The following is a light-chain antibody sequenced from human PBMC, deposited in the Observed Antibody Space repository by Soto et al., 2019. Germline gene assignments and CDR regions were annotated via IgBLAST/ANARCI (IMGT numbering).Light chain of an antibody. CDR2: RAS. J-gene: IGKJ5*01. V-gene: IGKV3-15*01. Sequence: EVVMTQSPATLAGSPGETVTLSCRASQSLSGNLAWYQQKPGQAPRLLIFRASTRATGVPARFSGGGSGTEFTLTISGLQSEDFAVYYCQQHNQWPITFGQGTRLEI. CDR3: QQHNQWPIT. CDR1: QSLSGN.